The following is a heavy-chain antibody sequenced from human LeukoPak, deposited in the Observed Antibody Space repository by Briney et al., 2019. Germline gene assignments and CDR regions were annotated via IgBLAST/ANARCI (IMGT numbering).Heavy chain of an antibody. CDR3: ARGAGYNYPYYSDY. CDR1: GFTLSGYF. CDR2: IKGDGSEK. D-gene: IGHD5-24*01. J-gene: IGHJ4*02. V-gene: IGHV3-7*03. Sequence: GGSLRLSCAASGFTLSGYFMSWVRQAPGEGLEWVASIKGDGSEKYYVDSVKGRFTISRDNSKNTLYLQMNSLRAEDTAVYYCARGAGYNYPYYSDYWGQGTLVTVSS.